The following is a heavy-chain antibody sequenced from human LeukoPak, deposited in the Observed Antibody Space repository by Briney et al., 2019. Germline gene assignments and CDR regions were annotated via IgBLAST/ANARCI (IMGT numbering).Heavy chain of an antibody. J-gene: IGHJ4*01. D-gene: IGHD3-22*01. CDR3: ARHRDYYDT. CDR2: IYSSGSA. V-gene: IGHV4-59*08. CDR1: GASINNNS. Sequence: VKPSETLSLTCTVSGASINNNSWTWIRQPPGKGLEWIGYIYSSGSANYNPSLKSRVIISGDTSKNQISLNLTSVTAADTAVYFCARHRDYYDTWGHGTLVTVSS.